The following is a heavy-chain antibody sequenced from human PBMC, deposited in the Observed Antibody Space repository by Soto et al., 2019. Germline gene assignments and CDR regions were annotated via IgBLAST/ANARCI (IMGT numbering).Heavy chain of an antibody. V-gene: IGHV4-39*01. CDR2: IFYSGST. J-gene: IGHJ4*02. CDR1: GGSISSSTYY. Sequence: PSETLSLACTVSGGSISSSTYYWGWIRQPPGKGLEWIGNIFYSGSTYYTPSLKSRVTISVDTSKNQFSLKLSSVTAADTAVYYCARLPRGXYFDYRGQGTLVTVS. CDR3: ARLPRGXYFDY. D-gene: IGHD1-26*01.